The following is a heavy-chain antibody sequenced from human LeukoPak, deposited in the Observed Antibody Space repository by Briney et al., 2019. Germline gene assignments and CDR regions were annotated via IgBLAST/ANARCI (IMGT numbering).Heavy chain of an antibody. CDR3: ARTFYGGVIARGAFDI. D-gene: IGHD3-16*02. Sequence: GESLQISCKGSGYSFTNYWIGWVRPMPGKGLGWMGIIYPGDSDTRYSPSFQGQVTISADKSISTAYLQWSSLKASDTAMYYCARTFYGGVIARGAFDIWGQGTMVTVSS. J-gene: IGHJ3*02. CDR1: GYSFTNYW. CDR2: IYPGDSDT. V-gene: IGHV5-51*01.